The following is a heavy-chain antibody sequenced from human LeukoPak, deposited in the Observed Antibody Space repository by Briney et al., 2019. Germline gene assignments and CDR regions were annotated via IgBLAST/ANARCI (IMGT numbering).Heavy chain of an antibody. CDR3: ARVVFGRFDY. V-gene: IGHV1-18*01. D-gene: IGHD3-10*01. Sequence: ASVRVSCKASGYTFNNYGISWVRQAPGQGLEWMGWISAYNGNTNYAQKLQGRVTMTTDTSTSTAYMELRSLRSDDTAVYYCARVVFGRFDYWGQGTLVTVSS. J-gene: IGHJ4*02. CDR1: GYTFNNYG. CDR2: ISAYNGNT.